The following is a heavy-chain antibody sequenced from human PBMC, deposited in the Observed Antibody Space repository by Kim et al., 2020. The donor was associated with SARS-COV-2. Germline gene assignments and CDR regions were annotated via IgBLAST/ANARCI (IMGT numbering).Heavy chain of an antibody. Sequence: GGSLRLSCAASGFTFSSYAMSWVRQAPGKGLEWVSAISGSGGSTYYADSVKGRFTISRDNSKNTLYLQMNSLRAEDTAVYYCAKDRMVRGASWWFDPWGQGTLVTVSS. V-gene: IGHV3-23*01. CDR2: ISGSGGST. D-gene: IGHD3-10*01. CDR3: AKDRMVRGASWWFDP. CDR1: GFTFSSYA. J-gene: IGHJ5*02.